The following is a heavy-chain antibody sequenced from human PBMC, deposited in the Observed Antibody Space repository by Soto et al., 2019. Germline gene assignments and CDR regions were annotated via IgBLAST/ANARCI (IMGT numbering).Heavy chain of an antibody. V-gene: IGHV6-1*01. Sequence: PSQTLSLTCAISGDSVSSNSAAWNWIRQSPSRGLEWLGRTYYRSKWYNDYAVSVKSRITINPDTSKNQFSLQLNSVTAADTAVYYCARTNFGVVPSHNWFDPWGQGTLVTVSS. J-gene: IGHJ5*02. D-gene: IGHD3-3*01. CDR3: ARTNFGVVPSHNWFDP. CDR2: TYYRSKWYN. CDR1: GDSVSSNSAA.